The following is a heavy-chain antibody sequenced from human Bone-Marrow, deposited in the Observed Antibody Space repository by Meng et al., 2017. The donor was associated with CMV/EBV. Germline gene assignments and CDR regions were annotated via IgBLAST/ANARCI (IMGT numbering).Heavy chain of an antibody. Sequence: SGFIFRDYYMGWIRQAPGKGLEWVSYISNTGATIYYADSVKGRFTVSRDNAKNSLYLQMNSLRAEDAAMYYCARGIVWGTYRPFDYWGQGTLVTVSS. V-gene: IGHV3-11*01. D-gene: IGHD3-16*02. CDR3: ARGIVWGTYRPFDY. CDR2: ISNTGATI. J-gene: IGHJ4*02. CDR1: GFIFRDYY.